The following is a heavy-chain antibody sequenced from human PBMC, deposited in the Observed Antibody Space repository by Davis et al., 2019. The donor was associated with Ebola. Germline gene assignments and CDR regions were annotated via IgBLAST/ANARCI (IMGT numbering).Heavy chain of an antibody. CDR2: MNPNSGNA. D-gene: IGHD6-19*01. CDR1: GYTFTSYD. CDR3: ARDVQILGPMAGPSFDY. V-gene: IGHV1-8*01. J-gene: IGHJ4*02. Sequence: AASVKVSCKASGYTFTSYDINWVRQATGQGLEWMGWMNPNSGNAGYAQKFQGRVTMTRNTSITTAYMELSSLRSEDTAVYYCARDVQILGPMAGPSFDYWGQGTLVTVSS.